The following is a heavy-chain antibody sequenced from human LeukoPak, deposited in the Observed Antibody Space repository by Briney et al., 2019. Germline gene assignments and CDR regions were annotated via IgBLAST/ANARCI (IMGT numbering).Heavy chain of an antibody. Sequence: GASVKVSCKASGYTFTGYYMHWVRQAPGQGLEWMGWINPNSGGTNYAQKFQGRVTMTRDTSISTAYMELSRLRSDDTAVYYCARDHSEITIFGVVMSGVDYWGQGTLVTVSS. V-gene: IGHV1-2*02. CDR2: INPNSGGT. D-gene: IGHD3-3*01. CDR1: GYTFTGYY. J-gene: IGHJ4*02. CDR3: ARDHSEITIFGVVMSGVDY.